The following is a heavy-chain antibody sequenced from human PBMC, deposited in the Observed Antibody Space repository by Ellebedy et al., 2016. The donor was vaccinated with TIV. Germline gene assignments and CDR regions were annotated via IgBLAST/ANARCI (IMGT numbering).Heavy chain of an antibody. CDR3: ARDSSGYYYTVGAFDI. CDR2: IIPIFATA. Sequence: AASVKVSCKASGGTFSSYALSWVRQAPGQGLEWMGGIIPIFATANYAQKFQGRVTITADESTSTAYMELSSLRSEDTAVYYCARDSSGYYYTVGAFDIWGQGTMVTVSS. CDR1: GGTFSSYA. V-gene: IGHV1-69*13. D-gene: IGHD3-22*01. J-gene: IGHJ3*02.